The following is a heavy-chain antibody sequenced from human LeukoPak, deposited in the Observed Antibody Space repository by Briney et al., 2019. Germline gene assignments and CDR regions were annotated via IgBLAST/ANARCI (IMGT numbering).Heavy chain of an antibody. D-gene: IGHD6-19*01. CDR1: GGSISSSY. Sequence: SQTPSLTCTVSGGSISSSYWSWVRQPPGKGLEWIGYIDNSGSTNYNPSLKSRVTISLDTPKSQFSLKLSSVTAADTAVYYCARAPLYSGGSGWSIYYFYAMDVWGQGTTVTVSS. J-gene: IGHJ6*02. CDR2: IDNSGST. CDR3: ARAPLYSGGSGWSIYYFYAMDV. V-gene: IGHV4-59*01.